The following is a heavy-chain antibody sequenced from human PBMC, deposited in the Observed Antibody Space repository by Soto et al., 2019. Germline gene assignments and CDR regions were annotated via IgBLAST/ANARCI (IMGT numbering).Heavy chain of an antibody. D-gene: IGHD2-2*01. Sequence: VKVSCKVSGYTLTELSMHWVRQAPGKGLEWMGGFDPEDGETIYAQKFQGRVTMTEDTSTDTAYMELSSLRSEDTAVYYCATGIKIVVSPFDPWGQGTLVTVSS. J-gene: IGHJ5*02. CDR3: ATGIKIVVSPFDP. V-gene: IGHV1-24*01. CDR2: FDPEDGET. CDR1: GYTLTELS.